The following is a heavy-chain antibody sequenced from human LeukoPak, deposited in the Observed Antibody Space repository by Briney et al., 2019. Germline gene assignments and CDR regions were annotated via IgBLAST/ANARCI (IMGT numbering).Heavy chain of an antibody. Sequence: ASVKVSCKVSGYTLTELSMHWVRQAPGKGLEWMGGFDPEDGETIYAQKFQGRVTMTEDTSTDTAYMELSSLRAEDTAVYYCGKTKANRGGGVDAFDIWGQGTMVTVSS. CDR2: FDPEDGET. CDR1: GYTLTELS. V-gene: IGHV1-24*01. CDR3: GKTKANRGGGVDAFDI. D-gene: IGHD3-16*01. J-gene: IGHJ3*02.